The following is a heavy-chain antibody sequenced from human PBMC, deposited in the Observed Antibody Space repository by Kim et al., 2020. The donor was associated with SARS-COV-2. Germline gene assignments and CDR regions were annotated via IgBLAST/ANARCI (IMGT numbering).Heavy chain of an antibody. D-gene: IGHD1-26*01. V-gene: IGHV3-74*01. CDR3: VRGTTSHPVVDY. J-gene: IGHJ4*02. Sequence: RYGDSVRGRVTVSRDHVQNTLYLPMDSRSAEDTAVYYCVRGTTSHPVVDYWGQGTLVTVSS.